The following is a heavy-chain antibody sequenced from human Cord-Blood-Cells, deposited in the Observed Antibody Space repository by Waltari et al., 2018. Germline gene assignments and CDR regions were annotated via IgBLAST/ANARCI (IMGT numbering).Heavy chain of an antibody. D-gene: IGHD3-22*01. CDR3: ARRGLLRLFDD. CDR2: IYYSGST. CDR1: GGSIGSSSYY. Sequence: LQLQESGPGLVKPSATLSLTCTVSGGSIGSSSYYWGWIRQPPGKGLEWIGSIYYSGSTYYSPSLKSRVTRSVDTSKNQFSLKLSCVTAAETAVYYCARRGLLRLFDDWGQGTLVTVSS. V-gene: IGHV4-39*01. J-gene: IGHJ4*02.